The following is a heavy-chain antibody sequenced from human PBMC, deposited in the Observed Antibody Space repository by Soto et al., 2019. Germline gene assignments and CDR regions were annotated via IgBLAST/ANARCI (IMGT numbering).Heavy chain of an antibody. Sequence: SETLSLTCAVSGASISGSYYYWAWLRQSPGKGPEWIGSVFYTGFTSYNPSLESRVSVSVDTSKSQFSLKLSAVTAADTAVYYCAASQKGYNWNYFDHWGQGALVTVSS. J-gene: IGHJ4*02. CDR3: AASQKGYNWNYFDH. V-gene: IGHV4-39*01. D-gene: IGHD1-20*01. CDR2: VFYTGFT. CDR1: GASISGSYYY.